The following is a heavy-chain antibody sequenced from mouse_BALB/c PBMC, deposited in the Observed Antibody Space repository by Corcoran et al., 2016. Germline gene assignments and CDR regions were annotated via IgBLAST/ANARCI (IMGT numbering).Heavy chain of an antibody. CDR1: EYSFTNYE. V-gene: IGHV9-3-1*01. D-gene: IGHD2-3*01. Sequence: QIHMVPSGPELKMPGEAVKISCKDSEYSFTNYEMNWVKQAPGKGLKWMGWINNYTGEPTYADDIKVRVAFSLETSASTAYLQINNVKNEDTATYFCARLDYDGFAYWGQGTMVTVSA. CDR2: INNYTGEP. J-gene: IGHJ3*01. CDR3: ARLDYDGFAY.